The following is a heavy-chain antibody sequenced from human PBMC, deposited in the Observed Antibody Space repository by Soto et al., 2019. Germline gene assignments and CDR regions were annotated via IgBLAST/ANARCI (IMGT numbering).Heavy chain of an antibody. J-gene: IGHJ4*02. CDR1: GFSLRSARMS. CDR3: TRIRGWGWLGPNDY. Sequence: SVPTLVNPTETLTLTCTVSGFSLRSARMSVSWIRQPPGKALEWLAHIFSSDAKSYSASLKSRLTISKDTSKSQVVLTMTNMNPVDTATYYCTRIRGWGWLGPNDYWGQGTLVTVSS. V-gene: IGHV2-26*01. CDR2: IFSSDAK. D-gene: IGHD3-10*01.